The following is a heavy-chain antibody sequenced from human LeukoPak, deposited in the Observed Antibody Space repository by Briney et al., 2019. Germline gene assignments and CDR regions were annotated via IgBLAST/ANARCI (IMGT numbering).Heavy chain of an antibody. V-gene: IGHV4-34*01. Sequence: PSETLSLTCAVYGGSFSGYYWSWIRQPPGKGLEWIGEINHSGSTNYNPSLKSRVTISVDTSKSQFSLKLSSVTAADTAVYYCARHIAVVGYFQHWGQGTLVTVSS. CDR2: INHSGST. CDR1: GGSFSGYY. J-gene: IGHJ1*01. CDR3: ARHIAVVGYFQH. D-gene: IGHD6-19*01.